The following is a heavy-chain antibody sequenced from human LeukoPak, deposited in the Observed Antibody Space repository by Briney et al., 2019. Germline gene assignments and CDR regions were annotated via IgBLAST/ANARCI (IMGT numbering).Heavy chain of an antibody. CDR1: GGSFSGYY. V-gene: IGHV4-34*01. CDR3: ARSTTAYYDKVSLSH. CDR2: INHSGST. D-gene: IGHD3-22*01. Sequence: SETLSLTCAVYGGSFSGYYWNWLRQSPGKGLEWIGEINHSGSTNYNPSLKSRVTISVDTSKNQFSLELSSVTAADTAVYYCARSTTAYYDKVSLSHWGQGTLVTVSS. J-gene: IGHJ4*02.